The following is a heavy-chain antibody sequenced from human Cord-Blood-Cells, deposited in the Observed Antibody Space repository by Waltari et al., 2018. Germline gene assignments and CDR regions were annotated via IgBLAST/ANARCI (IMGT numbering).Heavy chain of an antibody. CDR3: ASSRRTGYSSGWYDY. CDR2: SIPIFCTA. CDR1: GGTFSSYA. D-gene: IGHD6-19*01. V-gene: IGHV1-69*01. Sequence: QVQLVQSGAEVKKPGSSVKVSCKASGGTFSSYAIGWVRQAPGQGLEWMGGSIPIFCTANYAQKFQGRVTITADESTSTAYMELSSLRSEDTAVYYCASSRRTGYSSGWYDYWGQGTLVTVSS. J-gene: IGHJ4*02.